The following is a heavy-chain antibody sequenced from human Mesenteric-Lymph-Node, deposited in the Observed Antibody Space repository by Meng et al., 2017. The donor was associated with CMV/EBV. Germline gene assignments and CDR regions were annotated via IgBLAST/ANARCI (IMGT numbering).Heavy chain of an antibody. Sequence: GESLKTSCAASGFTLSSNYMSWVRQAPGKGLEWVSLIYSDGNTYYADAVKGRFTIPRDNAKNSLYLQMNSLRAEDTAVYYCARDGCSGTTCYNYYYYGMDVWGQGTTVTVSS. CDR3: ARDGCSGTTCYNYYYYGMDV. V-gene: IGHV3-66*01. D-gene: IGHD2-2*02. CDR1: GFTLSSNY. CDR2: IYSDGNT. J-gene: IGHJ6*02.